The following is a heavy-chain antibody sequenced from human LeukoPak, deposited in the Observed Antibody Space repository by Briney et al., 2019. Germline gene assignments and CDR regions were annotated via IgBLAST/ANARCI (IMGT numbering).Heavy chain of an antibody. D-gene: IGHD3-22*01. CDR3: ASLENSGYTNAFET. CDR1: GFTFSDYY. Sequence: GGSLRLSCAASGFTFSDYYMSWIRQAPGKGLEWVSYISSSGSTIYYADSVKGRFTISRDNAKNSLYLQMNSLRAEDTAVYYCASLENSGYTNAFETWGQGTPVVVSS. V-gene: IGHV3-11*01. CDR2: ISSSGSTI. J-gene: IGHJ3*02.